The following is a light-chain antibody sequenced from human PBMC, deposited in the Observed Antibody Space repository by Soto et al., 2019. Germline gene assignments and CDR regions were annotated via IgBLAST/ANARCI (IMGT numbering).Light chain of an antibody. J-gene: IGKJ1*01. CDR2: GAS. CDR3: QQYDTSPRT. V-gene: IGKV3-20*01. Sequence: EIVLTQSPGTLSLSPGERATLSCRASQSVSSSNLGWYQQKPGQAPRLLIFGASSRATGTPDRFSGSGSGTDFTLTISRLEPEDFAVYYCQQYDTSPRTFGQGTKVEIK. CDR1: QSVSSSN.